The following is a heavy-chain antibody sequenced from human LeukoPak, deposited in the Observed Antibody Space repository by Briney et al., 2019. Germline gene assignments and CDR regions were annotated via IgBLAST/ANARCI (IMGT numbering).Heavy chain of an antibody. D-gene: IGHD3-10*01. V-gene: IGHV1-8*03. CDR1: VYTFTSHD. Sequence: ASVKVSCKASVYTFTSHDINWVRQTTGQGLEWMGWMNPNSGNTGYAQKFQGRVTLTGNTSISTAYMELSSLRSEDTAVYYCARRQYGSGSPLYYRGQGTLVTVSS. CDR3: ARRQYGSGSPLYY. CDR2: MNPNSGNT. J-gene: IGHJ4*02.